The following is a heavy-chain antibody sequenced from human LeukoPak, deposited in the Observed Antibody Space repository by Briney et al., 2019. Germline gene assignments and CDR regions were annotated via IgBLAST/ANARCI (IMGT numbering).Heavy chain of an antibody. CDR3: AREGGPYRPLDY. CDR1: GGSITSTNY. V-gene: IGHV4-4*02. J-gene: IGHJ4*02. CDR2: VNLQGST. Sequence: SETLSLTCGVSGGSITSTNYWTWVRHPPGKGLEWIGEVNLQGSTNYNPSLMGRVAISVDTSENHISLQLTSVTAADTAVYYCAREGGPYRPLDYSGQGALVTVSS.